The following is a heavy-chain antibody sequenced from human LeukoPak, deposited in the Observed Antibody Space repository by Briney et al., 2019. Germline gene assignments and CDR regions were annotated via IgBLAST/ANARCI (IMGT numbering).Heavy chain of an antibody. J-gene: IGHJ4*02. Sequence: PSETLSLTCTVSGGSISSYYWSWIRQPPGKGLEWIGYIYYSGSTNYNPSLKSRVTTSVDTSKNQFSLKLSSVTAADTAVYYCARLGRAARPVWYFAYWGQGTLVTVSS. V-gene: IGHV4-59*08. CDR1: GGSISSYY. CDR3: ARLGRAARPVWYFAY. D-gene: IGHD6-6*01. CDR2: IYYSGST.